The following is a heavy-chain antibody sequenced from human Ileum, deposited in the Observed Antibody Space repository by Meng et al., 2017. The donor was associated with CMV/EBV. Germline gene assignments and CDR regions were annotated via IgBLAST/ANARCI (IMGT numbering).Heavy chain of an antibody. CDR2: IYYSGTT. CDR3: ARDSSGYSRFDY. D-gene: IGHD4-11*01. Sequence: VSGGSISSGDYYWSWIRQPPGKGLEWIGYIYYSGTTYYNPSLKSRVTISVDTSKNQFSLKLSSVTAADTAVYHCARDSSGYSRFDYWGQGTLVTVSS. CDR1: GGSISSGDYY. V-gene: IGHV4-30-4*08. J-gene: IGHJ4*02.